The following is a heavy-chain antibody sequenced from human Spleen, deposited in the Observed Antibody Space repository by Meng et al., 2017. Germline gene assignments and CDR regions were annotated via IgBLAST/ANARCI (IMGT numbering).Heavy chain of an antibody. Sequence: VKIVESGADLVQPGGSLRLSCAGSGFTFSSYWMHWVRQVPGKGLVWVSRIKTDGSSRDYADSVKGRFTISRDNAKNTLYLQMNSLRAEDTAVYYCARNYDSSGYYALWGQGTLVTVSS. V-gene: IGHV3-74*01. J-gene: IGHJ1*01. CDR1: GFTFSSYW. CDR3: ARNYDSSGYYAL. D-gene: IGHD3-22*01. CDR2: IKTDGSSR.